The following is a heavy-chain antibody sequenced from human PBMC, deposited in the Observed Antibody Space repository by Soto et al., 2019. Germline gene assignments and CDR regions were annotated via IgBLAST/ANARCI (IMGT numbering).Heavy chain of an antibody. J-gene: IGHJ3*02. Sequence: ASVKVSCKASGYTFTSYGISWVRQAPGQGLEWMGWISAYNGNTNYAQKLQGRVTMTTDTSTSTAYMELRSLRSDDAAVYYCARGWRVGATSRDAFDIWGQGTMVTVSS. CDR2: ISAYNGNT. CDR1: GYTFTSYG. CDR3: ARGWRVGATSRDAFDI. V-gene: IGHV1-18*04. D-gene: IGHD1-26*01.